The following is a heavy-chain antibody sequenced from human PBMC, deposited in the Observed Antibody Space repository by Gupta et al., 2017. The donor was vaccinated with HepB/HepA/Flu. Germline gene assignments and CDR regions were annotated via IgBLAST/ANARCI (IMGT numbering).Heavy chain of an antibody. CDR2: IYPGDSDT. CDR3: ARSWGACLEWSHFYFDY. V-gene: IGHV5-51*01. CDR1: YW. Sequence: YWIGWVRQMPGKGLEWMGIIYPGDSDTRYSPSFRGQVTISANKSISTAYLQWSSLRTSDAATYFCARSWGACLEWSHFYFDYWGQGTLVSVSS. D-gene: IGHD3-3*02. J-gene: IGHJ4*02.